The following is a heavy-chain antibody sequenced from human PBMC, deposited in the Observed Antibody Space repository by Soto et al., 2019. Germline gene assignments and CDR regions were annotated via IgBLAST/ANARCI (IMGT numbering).Heavy chain of an antibody. CDR3: ARRPGYGYFY. J-gene: IGHJ4*02. Sequence: SETLSLTCTVSGGSISSSSSYWGWILQPPGMGLEWIGSIYYSGTTYYNPSLKSRVTMSVDTSKNQFSLKLSSVTAADTAVYYCARRPGYGYFYWGQGTLVTVSS. CDR1: GGSISSSSSY. V-gene: IGHV4-39*01. CDR2: IYYSGTT. D-gene: IGHD5-18*01.